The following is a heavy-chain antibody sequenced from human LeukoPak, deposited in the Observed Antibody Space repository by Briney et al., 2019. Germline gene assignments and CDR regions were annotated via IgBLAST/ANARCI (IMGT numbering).Heavy chain of an antibody. CDR1: GFSFSTYS. Sequence: GGSLRLSCAATGFSFSTYSMNWDRQAPGRGLEWISCLSGSSSRSYYANSVKGRFTISRDNAKNSLYLQMSSLRVEDTAVYYCARDLPVTTLYFDAFDLWGQRTMVTVSS. CDR3: ARDLPVTTLYFDAFDL. V-gene: IGHV3-48*01. D-gene: IGHD4-17*01. CDR2: LSGSSSRS. J-gene: IGHJ3*01.